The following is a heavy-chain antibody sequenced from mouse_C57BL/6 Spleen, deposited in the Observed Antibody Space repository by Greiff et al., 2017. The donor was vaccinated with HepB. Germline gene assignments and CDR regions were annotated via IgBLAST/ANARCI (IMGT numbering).Heavy chain of an antibody. CDR3: ARDGNCDAMDY. J-gene: IGHJ4*01. CDR2: ISDGGSYT. D-gene: IGHD4-1*01. V-gene: IGHV5-4*01. CDR1: GFTFSSYA. Sequence: EVKVVESGGGLAKPGGSLKLSCAASGFTFSSYAMSWVRQTPEKRLEWVATISDGGSYTYYPDNVKGRFTISRDNAKNNLYLQMSHLKSEDTAMYYCARDGNCDAMDYWGQGTSVTVSS.